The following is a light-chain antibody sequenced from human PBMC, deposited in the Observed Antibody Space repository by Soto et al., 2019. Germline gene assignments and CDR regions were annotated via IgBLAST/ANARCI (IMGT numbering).Light chain of an antibody. CDR2: DTS. Sequence: EIVLTQSPATLSLSPGERATLSCRASQSVSSYLAWYQQKPGQAPRLLIYDTSKRATGIPARFSGSGSGTDFTLTISSLEPEDFSVYYCQQRTNWPRSFTFGPGTKVDIK. CDR1: QSVSSY. CDR3: QQRTNWPRSFT. V-gene: IGKV3-11*01. J-gene: IGKJ3*01.